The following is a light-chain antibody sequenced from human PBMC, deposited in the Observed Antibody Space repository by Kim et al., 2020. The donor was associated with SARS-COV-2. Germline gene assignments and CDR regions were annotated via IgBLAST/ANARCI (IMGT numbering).Light chain of an antibody. CDR3: SSYAGGNTVI. J-gene: IGLJ2*01. V-gene: IGLV2-8*01. CDR1: SSYMGGYDC. Sequence: SLTHTSAATSSYMGGYDCSSSSQHYPRHAPPLLISQVTHRPSGVPSRFSGSKSGSTASLTVSGLQADDEADYYCSSYAGGNTVIFGGGTKVTVL. CDR2: QVT.